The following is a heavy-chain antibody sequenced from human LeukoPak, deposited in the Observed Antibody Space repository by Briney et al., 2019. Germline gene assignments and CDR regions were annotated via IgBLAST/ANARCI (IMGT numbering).Heavy chain of an antibody. V-gene: IGHV3-30-3*01. CDR2: ISYDGSNK. D-gene: IGHD5-24*01. CDR3: ARVGWLQSLYYGMDV. J-gene: IGHJ6*02. CDR1: GFTFSSYA. Sequence: PGRSLRLSCAAYGFTFSSYAMHWVRQAPGKGLEWVAVISYDGSNKYYADSVKGRFTISRDNSKNTLYLQMNSLRAEDTAVYYCARVGWLQSLYYGMDVWGQGTTVTASS.